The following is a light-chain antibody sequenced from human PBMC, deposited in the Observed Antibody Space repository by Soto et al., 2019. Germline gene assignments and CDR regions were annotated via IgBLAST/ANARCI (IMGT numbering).Light chain of an antibody. CDR2: DAS. V-gene: IGKV1-33*01. J-gene: IGKJ1*01. Sequence: DIQMTQSPSSLPASVGDRVTITCQASQAIRNCLNWYQQKPGKAPKLLIYDASNLETGVPSRFSGSGSGTDFTFTISSLQPEDIATYYCQQYDNLPRTFGQGTKVEIK. CDR3: QQYDNLPRT. CDR1: QAIRNC.